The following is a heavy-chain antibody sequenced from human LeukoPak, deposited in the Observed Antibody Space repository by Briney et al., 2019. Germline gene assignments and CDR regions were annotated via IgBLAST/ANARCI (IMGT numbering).Heavy chain of an antibody. CDR1: GGSISSYY. CDR2: IYYSGST. V-gene: IGHV4-59*01. D-gene: IGHD6-13*01. Sequence: SETLSLTCTVSGGSISSYYWSWIRQPPGKGLEWIGYIYYSGSTNYNPSLKSRVTISVDTSKNQFSLKLSSVTAADTAVYYCARMYGSTFYFDYWGQGTLVTVSS. J-gene: IGHJ4*02. CDR3: ARMYGSTFYFDY.